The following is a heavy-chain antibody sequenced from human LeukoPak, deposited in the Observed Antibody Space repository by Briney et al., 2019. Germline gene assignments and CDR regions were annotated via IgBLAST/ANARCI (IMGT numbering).Heavy chain of an antibody. J-gene: IGHJ6*02. Sequence: GGSLRLSCAASGFTFSGSAIHWVRRASGKGLEWVGRIRDKANSYATAYIASVKGRFTISRDDSKNTAYLQMSSLKTEDTAVYYCARLPLTGYSRGYYYGMDVWGQGTTVTVSS. D-gene: IGHD3-9*01. CDR2: IRDKANSYAT. V-gene: IGHV3-73*01. CDR3: ARLPLTGYSRGYYYGMDV. CDR1: GFTFSGSA.